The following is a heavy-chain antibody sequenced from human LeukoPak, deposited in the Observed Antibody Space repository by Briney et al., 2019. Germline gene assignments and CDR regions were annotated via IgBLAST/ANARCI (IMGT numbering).Heavy chain of an antibody. CDR3: ARDIGSSGCT. D-gene: IGHD6-19*01. V-gene: IGHV3-21*01. CDR2: ISSSSSYI. J-gene: IGHJ5*02. Sequence: DWFSSISSSSSYISYADSVKGRFTISRDNANNSLYLQMNSLRAEDTAVYYCARDIGSSGCTWGQGTLVTVSS.